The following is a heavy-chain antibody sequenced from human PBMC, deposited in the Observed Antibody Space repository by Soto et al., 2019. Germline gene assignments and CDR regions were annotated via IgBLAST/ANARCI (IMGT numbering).Heavy chain of an antibody. CDR1: GFSLGSSY. D-gene: IGHD6-13*01. J-gene: IGHJ4*02. V-gene: IGHV3-73*01. CDR3: TVFISATVENLVAY. Sequence: GGSMTLSCAACGFSLGSSYMPWVREALGKRLEWVGSIRSKANSYATAYAASVTGRFTISRDDSKNTAYLQMKTEYTFLDYCTVFISATVENLVAYWGPGTLVTVSS. CDR2: IRSKANSYAT.